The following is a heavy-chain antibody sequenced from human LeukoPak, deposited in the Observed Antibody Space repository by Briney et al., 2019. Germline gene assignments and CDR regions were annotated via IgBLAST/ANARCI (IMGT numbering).Heavy chain of an antibody. Sequence: APVKVSCKASGGTFSSYAISWVRQAPGQGLEWMGGIIPIFGTANYAQKFQGRVTITTDESTSTAYMELSSLRSEDTAVYYCARDTEHHYDFSYWGQGTLVTVSS. D-gene: IGHD3-3*01. V-gene: IGHV1-69*05. CDR2: IIPIFGTA. J-gene: IGHJ4*02. CDR1: GGTFSSYA. CDR3: ARDTEHHYDFSY.